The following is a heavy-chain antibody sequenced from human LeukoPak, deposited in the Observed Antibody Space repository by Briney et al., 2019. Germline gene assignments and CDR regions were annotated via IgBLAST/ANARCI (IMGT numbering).Heavy chain of an antibody. D-gene: IGHD1/OR15-1a*01. V-gene: IGHV3-53*01. CDR3: ARDRGWEQMSD. CDR2: LYSADNT. J-gene: IGHJ4*02. CDR1: GVTFASNY. Sequence: GGSLRLSCVGSGVTFASNYMHWVRQVPGKGLQWVAVLYSADNTFYTDSVKGRFTISRDNSENTLYLQMDRLRVEDTAIYYCARDRGWEQMSDWGQGALVAVSS.